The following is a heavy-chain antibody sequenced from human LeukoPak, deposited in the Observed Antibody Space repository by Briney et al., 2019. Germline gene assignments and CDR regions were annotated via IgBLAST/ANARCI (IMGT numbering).Heavy chain of an antibody. Sequence: GGSLRLSCAASGFIFSDHWVHWVRQAPGKGLVWLSRINNDGSSTIYADSVKGRFTFSRDNAENTLFLEMSSLRVEDTAVYYCVRERNNFWSGHHSIFDSWGRGTLVTVSS. D-gene: IGHD3-3*01. CDR3: VRERNNFWSGHHSIFDS. CDR1: GFIFSDHW. V-gene: IGHV3-74*01. J-gene: IGHJ4*02. CDR2: INNDGSST.